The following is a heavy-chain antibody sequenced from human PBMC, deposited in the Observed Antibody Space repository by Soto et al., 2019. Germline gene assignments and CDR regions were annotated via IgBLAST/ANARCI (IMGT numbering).Heavy chain of an antibody. V-gene: IGHV3-9*01. CDR3: AKDSQDYGDYENYFDY. CDR1: GFTFDDYA. J-gene: IGHJ4*02. Sequence: GGSLRLSCAASGFTFDDYAMHWVRQAPGKGLEWVSGISWNSGSIGYADSVKGRFTISRDNAKNSLYLQMNSLRAEDTALYYYAKDSQDYGDYENYFDYWGQGTLVTVSS. CDR2: ISWNSGSI. D-gene: IGHD4-17*01.